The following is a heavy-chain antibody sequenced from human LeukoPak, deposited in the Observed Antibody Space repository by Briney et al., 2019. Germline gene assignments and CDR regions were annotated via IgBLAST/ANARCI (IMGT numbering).Heavy chain of an antibody. V-gene: IGHV1-69*06. D-gene: IGHD4-17*01. CDR2: IIPIFGTA. CDR1: GGTFSSYA. J-gene: IGHJ4*02. Sequence: SVKVSCKASGGTFSSYAISWVRQAPGQGLEWMGGIIPIFGTANYAQKFQGRVTITADKSTSTAYMELSSLRSEDTAVYYCARDHIGDPLLDYWGQGTLVTVSS. CDR3: ARDHIGDPLLDY.